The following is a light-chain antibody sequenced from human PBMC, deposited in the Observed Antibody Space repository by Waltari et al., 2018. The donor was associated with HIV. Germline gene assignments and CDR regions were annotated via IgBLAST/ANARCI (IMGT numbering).Light chain of an antibody. J-gene: IGLJ2*01. CDR2: DVS. V-gene: IGLV2-11*01. CDR1: SGDVGGYNY. Sequence: QSALTQPRSVSGSPGQPVTISCTGSSGDVGGYNYASWYQQHPGKAPKLIIYDVSTRPSGVPARFSGSKSGNTASLTIFGLQAEDEADYYCCSYAGSVTFVVFGGGTKVTVV. CDR3: CSYAGSVTFVV.